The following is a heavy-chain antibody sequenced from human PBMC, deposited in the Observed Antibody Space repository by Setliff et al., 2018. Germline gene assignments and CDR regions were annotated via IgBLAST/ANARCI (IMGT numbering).Heavy chain of an antibody. J-gene: IGHJ4*02. Sequence: GGSLRLSCVASTFTFNKYAVTWVRQAPGKGLEWVSSIHVDGYRTFYTDSVKGRFTIFRDGSKNTLFLHMTSLRAEDTAVYYCAKPQVELRWGFESWGQGTPVTVSS. CDR1: TFTFNKYA. CDR2: IHVDGYRT. CDR3: AKPQVELRWGFES. D-gene: IGHD1-7*01. V-gene: IGHV3-23*03.